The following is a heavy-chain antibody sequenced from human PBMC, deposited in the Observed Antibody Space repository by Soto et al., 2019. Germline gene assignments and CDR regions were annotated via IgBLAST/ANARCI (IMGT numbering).Heavy chain of an antibody. Sequence: ASVKVSCKASGYTFTGYAIHWVRQAPGQRHEWMGWINGGNGDTKYSQKFQGRVTITRDTSASTAYMELTSLGSEDTAVYHCARGYCSSTSCQYYFDFWGQGTLVTVSS. CDR1: GYTFTGYA. J-gene: IGHJ4*02. V-gene: IGHV1-3*01. CDR2: INGGNGDT. D-gene: IGHD2-2*01. CDR3: ARGYCSSTSCQYYFDF.